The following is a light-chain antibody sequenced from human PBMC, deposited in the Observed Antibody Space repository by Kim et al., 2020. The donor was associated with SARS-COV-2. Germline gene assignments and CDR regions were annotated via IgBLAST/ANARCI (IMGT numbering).Light chain of an antibody. CDR1: RYNIGYNY. Sequence: PRQRVHIFGSRTRYNIGYNYVCVYEQLPGTGPKVLFYANDKRSSGIPDQCSGSKSGASAALVITGLQTGDEADYYCGTWDSSLSGVFGGGTQLTVL. CDR2: AND. J-gene: IGLJ3*02. CDR3: GTWDSSLSGV. V-gene: IGLV1-51*01.